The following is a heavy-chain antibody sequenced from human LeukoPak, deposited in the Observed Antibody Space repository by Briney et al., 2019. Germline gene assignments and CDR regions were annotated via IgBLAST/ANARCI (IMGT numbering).Heavy chain of an antibody. CDR1: GYSFTTYW. CDR3: ARQFRDSSGYYSYYFDY. Sequence: PGESLKISCKGSGYSFTTYWIGWVRQVPGRGPEWTGIIYPGDSDTRYSPSFQGQVTISADKSISTAYLQWSSLKASDTAMYYCARQFRDSSGYYSYYFDYWGQGTLVTVSS. CDR2: IYPGDSDT. V-gene: IGHV5-51*01. J-gene: IGHJ4*02. D-gene: IGHD3-22*01.